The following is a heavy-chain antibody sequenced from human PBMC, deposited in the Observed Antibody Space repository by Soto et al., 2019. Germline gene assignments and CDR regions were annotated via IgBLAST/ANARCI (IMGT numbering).Heavy chain of an antibody. CDR1: GGSISSYY. J-gene: IGHJ5*02. D-gene: IGHD3-3*01. Sequence: SATLSLPCTVSGGSISSYYWSWIRQPPGKGLEWIGYIYYSGSTNYNPSLKSRVTTSVDTSKNQFSRKLSSVTAADTAVYYCARVATYYDFWSGYYNWFDPWGQGTLVTVSS. V-gene: IGHV4-59*01. CDR2: IYYSGST. CDR3: ARVATYYDFWSGYYNWFDP.